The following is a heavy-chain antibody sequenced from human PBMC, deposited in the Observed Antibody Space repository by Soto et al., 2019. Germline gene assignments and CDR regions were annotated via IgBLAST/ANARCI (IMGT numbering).Heavy chain of an antibody. Sequence: QVQLQESGPGLVKPSETLSLTCTVSGGSISSYYWSWIRQPPGKGLEWIGYIYYSGSTNYNPSLKSRVTISVDTSKNQFSLKLSSVTAADTAVYYCARRYGYSLDYWGQGTLVTVSS. CDR1: GGSISSYY. CDR3: ARRYGYSLDY. D-gene: IGHD6-13*01. J-gene: IGHJ4*02. CDR2: IYYSGST. V-gene: IGHV4-59*08.